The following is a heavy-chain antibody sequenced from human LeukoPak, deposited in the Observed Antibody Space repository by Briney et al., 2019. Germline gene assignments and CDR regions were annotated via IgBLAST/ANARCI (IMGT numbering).Heavy chain of an antibody. V-gene: IGHV1-46*01. CDR1: GYIFTNYY. Sequence: ASVKVSCKASGYIFTNYYIHWVRQAPGQGLEWMGIINPSGGTTTYAQKFQGRVSMTRDTSTSTVYMELSSLRSEDTAIYYCARDQGAIAVAGGDYWGQGTLVTVSS. CDR3: ARDQGAIAVAGGDY. J-gene: IGHJ4*02. CDR2: INPSGGTT. D-gene: IGHD6-19*01.